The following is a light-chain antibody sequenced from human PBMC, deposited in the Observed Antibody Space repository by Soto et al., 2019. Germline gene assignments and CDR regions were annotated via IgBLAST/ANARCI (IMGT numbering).Light chain of an antibody. CDR1: HTISSSY. CDR3: QQYVTSSPRT. J-gene: IGKJ1*01. CDR2: GIS. V-gene: IGKV3-20*01. Sequence: EIVLTQSPGTLSLSPGERATLSCRASHTISSSYLAWYQQKPGQAPRLLMYGISRRATGIPDRFSGSGSGTDFTLTITRLEPEDFAAYYCQQYVTSSPRTLGQGTKVEIK.